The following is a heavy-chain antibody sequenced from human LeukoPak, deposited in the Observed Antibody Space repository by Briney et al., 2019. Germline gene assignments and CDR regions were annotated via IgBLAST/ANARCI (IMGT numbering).Heavy chain of an antibody. V-gene: IGHV3-23*01. J-gene: IGHJ4*02. Sequence: GGSLRLSCAASGFTFTNYAMTWVRQAPGKGLEWVSAISGGGGNTFYAESVKGRFTISRDNSKNTLYLQMNSLRAEDTAVYYCAKAISGWYKFDYWGQGTLVTVSS. CDR2: ISGGGGNT. CDR1: GFTFTNYA. CDR3: AKAISGWYKFDY. D-gene: IGHD6-19*01.